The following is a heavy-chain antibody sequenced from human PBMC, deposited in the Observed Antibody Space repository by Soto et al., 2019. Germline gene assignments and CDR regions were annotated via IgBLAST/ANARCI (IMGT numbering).Heavy chain of an antibody. CDR3: ARALVTTNPGPKQQLVEFFWFDP. V-gene: IGHV4-59*01. Sequence: SETLSLTCTVSGGSISSYYWSWIRQPPGKGLEWIGYIYYSGSTNYNPSLKSRVTISVDTSKNQFSLKLSSVTAADTAVYYCARALVTTNPGPKQQLVEFFWFDPWGQGTLVTVSS. J-gene: IGHJ5*02. CDR1: GGSISSYY. CDR2: IYYSGST. D-gene: IGHD6-13*01.